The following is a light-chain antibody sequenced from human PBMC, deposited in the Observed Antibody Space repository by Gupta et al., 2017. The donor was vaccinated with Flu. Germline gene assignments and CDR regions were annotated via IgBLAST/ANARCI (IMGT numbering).Light chain of an antibody. CDR2: EVN. Sequence: QSALTQPASVSGSPGQSFTISCTGTSSAVGAYDYVSWYQQHPGKAPKLMIYEVNNRPSGVSNRFSGSKSVNTASLTITGLQAEDESDYYCSSYTITSTLWVFGGGTKLTVL. V-gene: IGLV2-14*01. CDR3: SSYTITSTLWV. J-gene: IGLJ3*02. CDR1: SSAVGAYDY.